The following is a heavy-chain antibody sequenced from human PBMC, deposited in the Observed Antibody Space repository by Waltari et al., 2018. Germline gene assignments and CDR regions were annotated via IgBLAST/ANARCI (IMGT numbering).Heavy chain of an antibody. Sequence: QVQLVQSGAEVKKPGASVKVSCKVSGYTLTELSMHWVRQAPGKGLEWMGGFDPEDGETIYAQKVQGRVTMTEDTSTDTAYMELSSLRSEDTAVYYCATMRRGYSSSWALGWFDPWGQGTLVTVSS. J-gene: IGHJ5*02. CDR1: GYTLTELS. CDR2: FDPEDGET. CDR3: ATMRRGYSSSWALGWFDP. V-gene: IGHV1-24*01. D-gene: IGHD6-13*01.